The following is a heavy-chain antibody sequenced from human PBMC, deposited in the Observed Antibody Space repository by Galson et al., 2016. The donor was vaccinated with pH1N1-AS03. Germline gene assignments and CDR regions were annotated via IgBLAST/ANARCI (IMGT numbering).Heavy chain of an antibody. J-gene: IGHJ4*02. CDR3: AKDIGVLMVYTEGPFDY. D-gene: IGHD2-8*01. CDR2: ISWNSDKI. V-gene: IGHV3-9*01. Sequence: SLRLSCAASGFSFDDYAMHWVRQAPGKGLEWVSSISWNSDKITYADSVKGRFTISRDNAKNSLYLEMNRLRAEDTALYYCAKDIGVLMVYTEGPFDYWGPGTLVTVSS. CDR1: GFSFDDYA.